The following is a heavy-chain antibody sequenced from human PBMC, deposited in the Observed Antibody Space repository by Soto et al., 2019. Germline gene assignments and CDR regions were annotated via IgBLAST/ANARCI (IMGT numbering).Heavy chain of an antibody. V-gene: IGHV1-69*13. CDR2: IIPIFGTA. D-gene: IGHD1-26*01. CDR1: GGTFSSYA. J-gene: IGHJ3*02. Sequence: SVKVSCKASGGTFSSYAISWVRQAPGQGLGWMGGIIPIFGTANYAQKFQGRVTITADESTSTAYMELSSLRSEDTAVYYCARVKWELLGGAFDIWGQGTMVTVSS. CDR3: ARVKWELLGGAFDI.